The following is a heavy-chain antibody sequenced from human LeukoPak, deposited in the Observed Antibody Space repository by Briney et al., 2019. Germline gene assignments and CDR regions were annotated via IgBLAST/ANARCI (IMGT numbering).Heavy chain of an antibody. J-gene: IGHJ4*02. V-gene: IGHV3-23*01. D-gene: IGHD2-2*01. CDR2: ISGSGGST. CDR3: AKEGSLIVPAAIPYFDY. Sequence: PGGSLRLSCAASGFTFSSYVMSWVRQAPGKGLEWASAISGSGGSTYYADSVKGRFTISRDNSKNTLYLQMNSLRAEDTAVYYCAKEGSLIVPAAIPYFDYWGQGTLVTVSS. CDR1: GFTFSSYV.